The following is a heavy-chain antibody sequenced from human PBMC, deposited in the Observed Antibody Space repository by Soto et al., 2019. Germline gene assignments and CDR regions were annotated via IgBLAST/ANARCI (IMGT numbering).Heavy chain of an antibody. D-gene: IGHD6-19*01. CDR1: GYGFTSYW. CDR3: TRWLGPANYSYYYRDA. J-gene: IGHJ6*03. V-gene: IGHV5-51*01. Sequence: GESLKISCKGSGYGFTSYWIGWVRQMPGKGLEWMGIIYPGDSDTRYSPSFQGQVTISADKSISTAYLQWSSLKASDTAMYYCTRWLGPANYSYYYRDAGGKGTTVPVPS. CDR2: IYPGDSDT.